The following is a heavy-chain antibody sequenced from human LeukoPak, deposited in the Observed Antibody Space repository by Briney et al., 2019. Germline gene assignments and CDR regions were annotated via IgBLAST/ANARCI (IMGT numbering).Heavy chain of an antibody. V-gene: IGHV1-8*01. CDR3: ARGPSWVLWFGELLNYWFDP. CDR2: MNPNSGNT. J-gene: IGHJ5*02. Sequence: ASVKVSCKASGYTFTSYDINWVRQATGQGLEWMGWMNPNSGNTGYAQKFQGRVTMTRNTSISTAYMELSSLRSEDTAVYYCARGPSWVLWFGELLNYWFDPWGQGTLVTVSS. CDR1: GYTFTSYD. D-gene: IGHD3-10*01.